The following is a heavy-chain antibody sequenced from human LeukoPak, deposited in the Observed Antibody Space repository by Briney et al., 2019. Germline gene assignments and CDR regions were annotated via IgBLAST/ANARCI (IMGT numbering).Heavy chain of an antibody. D-gene: IGHD3-10*01. CDR2: IQSKTDGGTT. CDR3: ATLTVRGVINI. J-gene: IGHJ4*02. V-gene: IGHV3-15*01. Sequence: GGSLRLSCAASGFTFSNTWMNWVRQAPGKGPDWVGRIQSKTDGGTTEYAAPVKGRFTISRDDSKTTLYLQMNSLKTEDTAVYYCATLTVRGVINIWGQGTLVTVSS. CDR1: GFTFSNTW.